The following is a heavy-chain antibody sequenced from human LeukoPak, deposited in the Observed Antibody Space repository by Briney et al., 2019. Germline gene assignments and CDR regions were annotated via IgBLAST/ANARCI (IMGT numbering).Heavy chain of an antibody. V-gene: IGHV3-53*01. CDR1: GFTVSSNY. J-gene: IGHJ4*02. Sequence: GGSLRLSCAASGFTVSSNYMSWVRQAPGKGLEWVSVIYSGGSTYYADSVKGRFTISRDNSKNTLYLQMNSLRAEDTAVYYCAKDRLSQDGTFDYWGQGTLVTVSS. CDR2: IYSGGST. CDR3: AKDRLSQDGTFDY.